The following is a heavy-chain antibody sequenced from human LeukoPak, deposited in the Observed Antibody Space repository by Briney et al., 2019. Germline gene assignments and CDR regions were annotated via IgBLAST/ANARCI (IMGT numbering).Heavy chain of an antibody. D-gene: IGHD5-12*01. J-gene: IGHJ5*02. CDR1: GFTLRSYT. CDR2: IGISSNKI. CDR3: ARDCGYGDHPSWFDP. Sequence: QPGGSLRLSCAASGFTLRSYTMNWVRQAPGKGLEWVSSIGISSNKIYYADSVKGRFIISRDNAKNSVYLQMNSLRAEDTAVYYCARDCGYGDHPSWFDPWGQGTQVTVSS. V-gene: IGHV3-21*01.